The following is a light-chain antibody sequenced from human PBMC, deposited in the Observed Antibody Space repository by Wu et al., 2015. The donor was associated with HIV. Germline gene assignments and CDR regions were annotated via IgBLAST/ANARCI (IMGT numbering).Light chain of an antibody. CDR1: QSISSMY. CDR3: QQYDIWPPYT. CDR2: GAS. J-gene: IGKJ2*01. Sequence: ESVLTQSPGILSLSPGERAALSCRASQSISSMYLAWYQQKPGQAPRLLIYGASTRAAGIPARFSASGSGTEFTLTISSLQSEDFAVYYCQQYDIWPPYTFGQGTKLEIK. V-gene: IGKV3-15*01.